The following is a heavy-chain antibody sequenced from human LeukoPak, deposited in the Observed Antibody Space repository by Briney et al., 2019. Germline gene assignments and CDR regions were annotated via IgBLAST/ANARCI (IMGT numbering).Heavy chain of an antibody. J-gene: IGHJ4*02. CDR3: TTDRQGTGTTAY. CDR1: GLTVANAW. D-gene: IGHD1-7*01. CDR2: IKSKIDGGTT. Sequence: KPGGSLRLSCAASGLTVANAWMNCVRQTPGNGLKWVGRIKSKIDGGTTDYAAPVKGKFTILRDDSKNTLYLQMNSLKTEDTAIYYCTTDRQGTGTTAYWGQGTLVTVSS. V-gene: IGHV3-15*07.